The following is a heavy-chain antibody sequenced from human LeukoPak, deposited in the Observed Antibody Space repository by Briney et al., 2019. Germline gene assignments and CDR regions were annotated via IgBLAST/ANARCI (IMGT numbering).Heavy chain of an antibody. Sequence: SETLSLTCTVSGGSISSGSYYWSWIRQPAGKGLEWIGRIYTSGSTNYNPSLKSRVTISVDTSKNQFSLKLSSVTAADTAVYYCARAGGTYSSSWSLTWYFDLWGRGTLVTVSS. D-gene: IGHD6-13*01. V-gene: IGHV4-61*02. J-gene: IGHJ2*01. CDR2: IYTSGST. CDR3: ARAGGTYSSSWSLTWYFDL. CDR1: GGSISSGSYY.